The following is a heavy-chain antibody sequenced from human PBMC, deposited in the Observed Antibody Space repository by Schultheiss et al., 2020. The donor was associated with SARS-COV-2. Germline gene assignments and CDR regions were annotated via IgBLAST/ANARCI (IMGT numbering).Heavy chain of an antibody. CDR1: GFTFSSYA. CDR3: ARETYGGPFDY. CDR2: ISYDGSNK. Sequence: GGSLRLSCAASGFTFSSYAMHWVRQAPGKGLEWVAVISYDGSNKYYADSVKGRFTISRDNAKNTVYLQIYSLRAEDTAVYYCARETYGGPFDYWGQGTLVTVSS. D-gene: IGHD2/OR15-2a*01. J-gene: IGHJ4*02. V-gene: IGHV3-30*07.